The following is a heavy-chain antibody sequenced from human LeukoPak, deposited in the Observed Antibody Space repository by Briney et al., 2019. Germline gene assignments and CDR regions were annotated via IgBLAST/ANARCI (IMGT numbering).Heavy chain of an antibody. CDR3: ARDRRRALFTISGYVLYYFDY. J-gene: IGHJ4*02. CDR2: NYYSGST. Sequence: SETLSLTCTVSGGSISSYYWSWIRQPPGMGLEWIGYNYYSGSTNYNPSLKSRVTISVDTSKNQFSLKLSSVTAADTAVYYCARDRRRALFTISGYVLYYFDYWGQGTLVTVSS. D-gene: IGHD5-12*01. CDR1: GGSISSYY. V-gene: IGHV4-59*01.